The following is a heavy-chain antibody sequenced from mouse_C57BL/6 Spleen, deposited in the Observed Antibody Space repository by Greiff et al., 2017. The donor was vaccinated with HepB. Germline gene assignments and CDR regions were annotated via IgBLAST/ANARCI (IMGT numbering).Heavy chain of an antibody. V-gene: IGHV1-80*01. Sequence: VKLMESGAELVKPGASVKISCKVSGYAFSSYWMNWVKQRPGKGLEWIGQIYPGDGDTNYNGKFKGKATLTADKSSSTAYMQLSSLTSEDSAVYFCANYYSNYWYYAMDYWGQGTSVTVSS. J-gene: IGHJ4*01. CDR2: IYPGDGDT. D-gene: IGHD2-5*01. CDR1: GYAFSSYW. CDR3: ANYYSNYWYYAMDY.